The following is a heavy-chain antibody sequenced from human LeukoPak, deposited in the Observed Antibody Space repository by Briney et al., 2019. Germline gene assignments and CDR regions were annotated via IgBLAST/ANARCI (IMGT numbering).Heavy chain of an antibody. Sequence: RSGGSLRLSCAASGFSLSDHYMDWVRQAPGKGLEWVGRTRRKVDSYTTEYAASVKGRFTISRDDSENSLYLQMNSLKTEDTAIYYCTRAVVGAGHDIWGQGTLVTVSS. J-gene: IGHJ3*02. CDR1: GFSLSDHY. D-gene: IGHD1-26*01. CDR2: TRRKVDSYTT. CDR3: TRAVVGAGHDI. V-gene: IGHV3-72*01.